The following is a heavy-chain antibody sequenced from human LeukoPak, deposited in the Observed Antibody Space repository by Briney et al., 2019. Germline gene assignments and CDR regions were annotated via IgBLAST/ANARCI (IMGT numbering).Heavy chain of an antibody. Sequence: GSLRLSCTVSGFTVSTNSMSWVRQAPGKGLEWVANIKQDGSEKYYVDSVKGRFTISRDNAKNSLYLQMNSLRAEDTGVYYCARAARMDVWGKGTTVTISS. J-gene: IGHJ6*03. CDR1: GFTVSTNS. V-gene: IGHV3-7*01. CDR3: ARAARMDV. CDR2: IKQDGSEK.